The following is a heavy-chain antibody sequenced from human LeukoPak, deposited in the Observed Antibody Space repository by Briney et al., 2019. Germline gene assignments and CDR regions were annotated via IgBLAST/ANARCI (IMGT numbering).Heavy chain of an antibody. CDR1: GFTFSNAW. V-gene: IGHV3-15*01. J-gene: IGHJ4*02. D-gene: IGHD6-13*01. Sequence: NPGGSLRLSCAASGFTFSNAWMSWVRQAPGKGLEWVGRIKSKTDGGTTDYAAPVKGRFTISRDDSKNTLYLQMNSLKTEDTAVYYCTTDLVHLGSWGDADYWGQGTLVTVSS. CDR3: TTDLVHLGSWGDADY. CDR2: IKSKTDGGTT.